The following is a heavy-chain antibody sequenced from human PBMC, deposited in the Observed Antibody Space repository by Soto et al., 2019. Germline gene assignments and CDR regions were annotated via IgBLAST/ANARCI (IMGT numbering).Heavy chain of an antibody. CDR3: ARARGVGAVAVAY. V-gene: IGHV4-39*07. CDR2: IYYSGST. J-gene: IGHJ4*02. D-gene: IGHD6-19*01. CDR1: GGSISSSNYY. Sequence: SETLSLTCTVSGGSISSSNYYWGWIRQPPGKGLEWIGSIYYSGSTYYNPSLKSRVTISVDTSKNQFSLKLSSVTAADTAVYYCARARGVGAVAVAYWGQGTLVTVSS.